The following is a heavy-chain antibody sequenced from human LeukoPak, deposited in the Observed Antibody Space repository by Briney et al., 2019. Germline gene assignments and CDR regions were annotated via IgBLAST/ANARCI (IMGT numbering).Heavy chain of an antibody. V-gene: IGHV1-46*01. CDR1: GYTFTTYG. D-gene: IGHD5-18*01. Sequence: ASVKVSCKASGYTFTTYGITWVRQAPGQGLEWMGIINPSGGSTSYAQKFQGRVTMTGDTSTSTVYMELSSLRSEDTAVYYCAREIGPIQLHLWGSAFDSWGQGTLVTVSS. J-gene: IGHJ4*02. CDR3: AREIGPIQLHLWGSAFDS. CDR2: INPSGGST.